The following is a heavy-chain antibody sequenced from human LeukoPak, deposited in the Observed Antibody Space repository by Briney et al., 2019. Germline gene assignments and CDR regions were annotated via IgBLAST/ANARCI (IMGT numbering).Heavy chain of an antibody. J-gene: IGHJ4*02. CDR1: GYTFTGHY. V-gene: IGHV1-2*06. Sequence: ASVKVSCKAFGYTFTGHYMHWVRQAPGQGLEWMGRINPSSGGTNYAQEFQDRVTMTRDTSSSTAYMELSGLRSDDSAVYYCARARRMYYVDFWGQGTLLTVSS. CDR3: ARARRMYYVDF. CDR2: INPSSGGT.